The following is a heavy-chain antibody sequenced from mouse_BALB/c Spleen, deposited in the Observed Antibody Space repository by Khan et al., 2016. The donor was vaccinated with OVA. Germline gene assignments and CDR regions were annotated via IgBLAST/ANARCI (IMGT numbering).Heavy chain of an antibody. CDR1: GFSLTTYG. Sequence: QVQLKQSGPGLVQPSQSLSITCTASGFSLTTYGVHWVRQSPGKGLEWLGLIRSGGNTEYNAAFISRLSITKDNSKSQAFFKMNSLQADDTAMYYCSRNCYMYDFTYWGQGTRVTVSA. V-gene: IGHV2-2*01. CDR2: IRSGGNT. CDR3: SRNCYMYDFTY. D-gene: IGHD2-14*01. J-gene: IGHJ3*01.